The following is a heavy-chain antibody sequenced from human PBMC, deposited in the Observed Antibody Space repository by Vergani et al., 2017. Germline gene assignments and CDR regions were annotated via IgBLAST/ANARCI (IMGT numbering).Heavy chain of an antibody. D-gene: IGHD1-26*01. CDR2: ISGSGGST. Sequence: EVQLLESGGGLVQPGGSLRLSCAASGFTFSSYAMSWVRQAPGKVLEWVSAISGSGGSTYYADSVKGRFTISRDNSKNTLYLQMNSLRAEDTAVYYCAKDSPPKVGSGSQSYPDAFDIWGQGTMVTVSS. CDR1: GFTFSSYA. V-gene: IGHV3-23*01. CDR3: AKDSPPKVGSGSQSYPDAFDI. J-gene: IGHJ3*02.